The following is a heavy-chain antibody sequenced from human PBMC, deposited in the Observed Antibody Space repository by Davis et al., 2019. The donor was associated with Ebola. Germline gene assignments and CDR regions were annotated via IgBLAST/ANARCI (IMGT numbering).Heavy chain of an antibody. D-gene: IGHD3-9*01. CDR2: ISAYNGNT. V-gene: IGHV1-18*01. CDR1: GYTFTRYG. Sequence: AASVKVSCKASGYTFTRYGISWVRQAPGQGLEWLGWISAYNGNTNYAQKLQGRVTMTTDTSTSTAYMELRSLRSDDTAVYYCAREPKRYYDILTGAGGDYWGQGTLVTVSS. J-gene: IGHJ4*02. CDR3: AREPKRYYDILTGAGGDY.